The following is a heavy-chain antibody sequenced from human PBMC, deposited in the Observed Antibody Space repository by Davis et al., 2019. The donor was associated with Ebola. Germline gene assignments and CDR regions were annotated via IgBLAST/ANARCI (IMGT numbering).Heavy chain of an antibody. V-gene: IGHV4-34*01. CDR3: ARRPAEDYVWGSYRWGFDY. J-gene: IGHJ4*02. CDR1: GGSFSGYY. D-gene: IGHD3-16*02. CDR2: INHSGST. Sequence: SETLSLTCAVYGGSFSGYYWSWIRQPPGKGLEWIGEINHSGSTNYNPSLKSRVTISVDTSKNQFSLKLSSVTAADTAVYYCARRPAEDYVWGSYRWGFDYWGQGTLVTVSS.